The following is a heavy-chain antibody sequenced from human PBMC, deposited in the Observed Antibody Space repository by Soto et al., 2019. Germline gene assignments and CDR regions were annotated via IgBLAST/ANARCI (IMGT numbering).Heavy chain of an antibody. J-gene: IGHJ5*02. CDR3: ARVGHCSGGSCYSVERFDP. CDR1: GYTFTSYG. CDR2: ISAYNGNT. D-gene: IGHD2-15*01. V-gene: IGHV1-18*01. Sequence: ASVKVSCKASGYTFTSYGISWVRQAPGQGLEWMGWISAYNGNTNYAQKLQGRVTTTTDTSTSTAYMELRSLRSDDTAVYYCARVGHCSGGSCYSVERFDPWGQGTLVTVSS.